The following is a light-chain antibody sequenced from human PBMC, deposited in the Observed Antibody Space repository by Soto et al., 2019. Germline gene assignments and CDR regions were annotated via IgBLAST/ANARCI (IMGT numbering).Light chain of an antibody. CDR3: LQHNAYPFT. CDR1: QGISNY. V-gene: IGKV1-17*03. CDR2: GAS. Sequence: DIQMTQSPSAMSASVGDRVTITCRASQGISNYLAWFQQKPGQGPKRLIHGASNLQSGVPPRFSGSGSETEFTLTISNLQPEDIATYYCLQHNAYPFTFGQGTKLEIK. J-gene: IGKJ2*01.